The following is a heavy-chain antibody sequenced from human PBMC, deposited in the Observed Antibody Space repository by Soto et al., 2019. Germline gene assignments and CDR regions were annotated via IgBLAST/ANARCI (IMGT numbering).Heavy chain of an antibody. CDR3: AKENGYSSSWFEFDY. J-gene: IGHJ4*02. CDR2: ISGSGGSR. D-gene: IGHD6-13*01. Sequence: EVQLLESGGGLVQPGGSLRLSCAASGFTFSSYAMSWVRQAPGKGLEWVSAISGSGGSRYYADSVKGRFTISRDNSKNTLYLHMNSLRAEDTAVYYCAKENGYSSSWFEFDYWGQGTLVTVSS. V-gene: IGHV3-23*01. CDR1: GFTFSSYA.